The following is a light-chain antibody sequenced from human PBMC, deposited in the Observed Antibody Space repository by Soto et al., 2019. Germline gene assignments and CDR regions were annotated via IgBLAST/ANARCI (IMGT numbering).Light chain of an antibody. CDR1: QSVSRY. V-gene: IGKV3-15*01. CDR3: QQYNRWPPIT. CDR2: GGT. Sequence: EIVLTQSPGTLSLSPGERATLSCRASQSVSRYLAWYQQKPGQAPRLLIYGGTIRATDVPARFSGSGSGTDFNLTISSLQSEDFAVFYCQQYNRWPPITFGQGTRLEIK. J-gene: IGKJ5*01.